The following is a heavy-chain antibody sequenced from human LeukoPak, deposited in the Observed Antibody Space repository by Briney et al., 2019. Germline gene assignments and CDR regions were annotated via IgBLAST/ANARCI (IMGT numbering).Heavy chain of an antibody. CDR1: GGSFSGYY. Sequence: SETLSPTCAVYGGSFSGYYWSWIRQPPGKGLEWIGEINHSGSTNYNPSLKSRVTISVDTSKNQFSLKLSSVTAADTAVYYRVRWGRVFRDYISGSYRYFDYWGQGTLVTVSS. V-gene: IGHV4-34*01. CDR3: VRWGRVFRDYISGSYRYFDY. CDR2: INHSGST. J-gene: IGHJ4*02. D-gene: IGHD3-16*02.